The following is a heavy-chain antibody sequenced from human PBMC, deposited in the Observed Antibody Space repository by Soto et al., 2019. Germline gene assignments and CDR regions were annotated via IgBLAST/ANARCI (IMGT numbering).Heavy chain of an antibody. J-gene: IGHJ6*02. CDR3: TRAEWLLFHYYDRMDV. V-gene: IGHV3-49*03. Sequence: PEGSLRLSCTAYGFTFGDYAMSWFRQAPGKGLEWVGFIRSKAYGGTTEYAASVKGRFTISRDDSKSIAYLQMNSLKTEDTAVYYCTRAEWLLFHYYDRMDVWGQGKPVTVAS. CDR2: IRSKAYGGTT. D-gene: IGHD3-3*01. CDR1: GFTFGDYA.